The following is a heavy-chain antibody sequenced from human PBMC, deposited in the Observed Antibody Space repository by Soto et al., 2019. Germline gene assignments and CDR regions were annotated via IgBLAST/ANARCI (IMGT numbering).Heavy chain of an antibody. CDR3: ARVAFGPIDY. CDR2: MYHSGTT. Sequence: TLSLTCTVSNSSISSGYYWGWIRQSPGEGLEWIVSMYHSGTTYYNPSLKSRVTISIDTSKNQFSLKLTSVTSADTAVYFCARVAFGPIDYWGQGTLVTVSS. V-gene: IGHV4-38-2*02. D-gene: IGHD3-16*01. CDR1: NSSISSGYY. J-gene: IGHJ4*02.